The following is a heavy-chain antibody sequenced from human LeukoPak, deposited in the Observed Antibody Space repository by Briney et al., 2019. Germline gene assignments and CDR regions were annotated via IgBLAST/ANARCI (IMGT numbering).Heavy chain of an antibody. CDR2: IYTSGTT. Sequence: SETLSLTCTVSGDSVSGYYWNWIRPPAGKGREWIGHIYTSGTTNYNPSLKSRVTMSVDTSKNQFSLKLSSVTAADTAVYYCARGGSVAYNCFDPWGQGTLVTVSS. CDR1: GDSVSGYY. D-gene: IGHD4-23*01. J-gene: IGHJ5*02. V-gene: IGHV4-4*07. CDR3: ARGGSVAYNCFDP.